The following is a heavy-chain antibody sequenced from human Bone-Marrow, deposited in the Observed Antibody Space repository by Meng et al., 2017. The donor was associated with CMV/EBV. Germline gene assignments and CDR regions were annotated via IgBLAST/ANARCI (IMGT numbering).Heavy chain of an antibody. CDR1: GFTFSSYW. Sequence: GESLKISCAASGFTFSSYWMSWVRQALGKGLEWVANIKQDGSERYYVDSVKGRFTISRDNAKNSLYLQMNSLRAEDTAVYYCARSREHSESYFRDFDYWVQGTLVTVSS. CDR3: ARSREHSESYFRDFDY. V-gene: IGHV3-7*01. J-gene: IGHJ4*02. CDR2: IKQDGSER. D-gene: IGHD3-10*01.